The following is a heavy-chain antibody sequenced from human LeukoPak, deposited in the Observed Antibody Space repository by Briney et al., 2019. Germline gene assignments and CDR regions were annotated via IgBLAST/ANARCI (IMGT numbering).Heavy chain of an antibody. J-gene: IGHJ3*02. Sequence: KSSETLSLTCTVSGGSISSSSYYWGWIRQPPGKGLEWIGSIYYSGSTYYNPSLKSRVTISVDTSKNQFSLKLSSVTAADTAVYYCARERVVRGVIADAFDIWGQGTMVTVSS. D-gene: IGHD3-10*01. CDR1: GGSISSSSYY. CDR3: ARERVVRGVIADAFDI. CDR2: IYYSGST. V-gene: IGHV4-39*07.